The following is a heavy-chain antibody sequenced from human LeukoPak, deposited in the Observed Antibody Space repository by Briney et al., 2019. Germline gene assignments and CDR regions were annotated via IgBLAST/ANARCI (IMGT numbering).Heavy chain of an antibody. CDR1: GFTFSSYG. D-gene: IGHD1-26*01. V-gene: IGHV3-30*18. Sequence: GRSLRLSCAASGFTFSSYGMHWVRQAPGKGLEWVAVISYDGSNKYYADSVKGRFTISRDNSKNTLYLQMNSLRAEDTAVYYCAKDQGWEPTGDAFDIWGQGTMVTVSS. CDR3: AKDQGWEPTGDAFDI. CDR2: ISYDGSNK. J-gene: IGHJ3*02.